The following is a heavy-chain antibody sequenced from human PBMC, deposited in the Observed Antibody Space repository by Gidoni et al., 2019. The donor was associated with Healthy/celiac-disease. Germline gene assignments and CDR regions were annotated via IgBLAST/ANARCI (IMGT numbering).Heavy chain of an antibody. J-gene: IGHJ3*02. D-gene: IGHD4-17*01. CDR1: GSTFSSYS. Sequence: EVQLVESGGGLVKPGGSLRLSCAASGSTFSSYSMNWVRQAPGKGLEWFSSISSSSSYIYYAESVKGRFTISRDNAKNSLYLQMNSLRAEDTAVYYCARAYGDLDAFDIWGQGTMVTVSS. CDR3: ARAYGDLDAFDI. V-gene: IGHV3-21*01. CDR2: ISSSSSYI.